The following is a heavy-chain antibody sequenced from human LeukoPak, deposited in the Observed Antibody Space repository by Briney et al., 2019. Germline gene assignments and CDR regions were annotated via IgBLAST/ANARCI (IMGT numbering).Heavy chain of an antibody. Sequence: GGSLRLSCAASGFTFSSYSMNWVRQAPGKGLEWVAFIRYDGSNKYTAGSVRGRFTISRDNPKNTVYLQMNSLRAEDTAVYYCATTIVLVPAATPDYWGQGTLVTVSS. V-gene: IGHV3-30*02. CDR1: GFTFSSYS. CDR2: IRYDGSNK. CDR3: ATTIVLVPAATPDY. D-gene: IGHD2-2*01. J-gene: IGHJ4*02.